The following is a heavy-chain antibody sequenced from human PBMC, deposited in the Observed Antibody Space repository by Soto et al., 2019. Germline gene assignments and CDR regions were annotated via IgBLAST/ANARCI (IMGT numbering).Heavy chain of an antibody. CDR2: IYYSGST. CDR1: GGSVSSGSYY. J-gene: IGHJ6*02. Sequence: PWETLSLTCTVSGGSVSSGSYYWSCIRQPPGKGLEWIGYIYYSGSTNYNPSHKSRVTIPVDTSKNQFSLKLSSVPAADTAVYYCARDSAIDFWSRSYGMDVWGQGTTVTVSS. CDR3: ARDSAIDFWSRSYGMDV. D-gene: IGHD3-3*01. V-gene: IGHV4-61*01.